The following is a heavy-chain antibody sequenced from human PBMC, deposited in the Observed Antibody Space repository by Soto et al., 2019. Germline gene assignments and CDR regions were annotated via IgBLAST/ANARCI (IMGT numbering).Heavy chain of an antibody. D-gene: IGHD4-17*01. CDR2: IYYSGST. J-gene: IGHJ5*02. CDR3: ARVKESMTTVTNWFDP. CDR1: GGSISSYY. V-gene: IGHV4-59*01. Sequence: SETLSLTCTVSGGSISSYYWSWIRQPPGKGLEWIGYIYYSGSTNYNPSLKSRVTISVDTSKNQFSLKLSSVTAADTAVYYCARVKESMTTVTNWFDPWGQGTLVTVSS.